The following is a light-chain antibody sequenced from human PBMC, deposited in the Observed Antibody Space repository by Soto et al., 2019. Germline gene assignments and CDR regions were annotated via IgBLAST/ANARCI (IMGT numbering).Light chain of an antibody. Sequence: EIVLTQSPATLSLSPGERVTLACRASQSVSSYLGWYQQKPGQAPRLLIYDASNRATGIPARFSGSGSGTDFTLTISSLEPEDFAVYYCQQRSNWPPTFGQGTRLEIK. J-gene: IGKJ5*01. V-gene: IGKV3-11*01. CDR1: QSVSSY. CDR2: DAS. CDR3: QQRSNWPPT.